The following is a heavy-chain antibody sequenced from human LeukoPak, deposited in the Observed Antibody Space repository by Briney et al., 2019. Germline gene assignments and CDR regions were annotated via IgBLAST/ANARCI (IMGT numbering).Heavy chain of an antibody. CDR2: IRYDGSNK. J-gene: IGHJ4*02. CDR3: AKDHAGMAVAGYFDY. CDR1: GFTFSSYG. D-gene: IGHD6-19*01. V-gene: IGHV3-30*02. Sequence: GGSLRLSCAASGFTFSSYGMHWVRQAPGKGLEWVAFIRYDGSNKYYADSVKGRFTISRDNSKNTLYLQMNSLRAEDTAVYYCAKDHAGMAVAGYFDYWGQGTLVTVSS.